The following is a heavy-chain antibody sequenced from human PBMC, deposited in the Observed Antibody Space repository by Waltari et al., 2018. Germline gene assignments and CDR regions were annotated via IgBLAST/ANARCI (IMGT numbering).Heavy chain of an antibody. Sequence: EVQLLESGGGLVQPGGSLRLSCVASGFTFSSYGMSWVRQGAGNGLEWVSGINWNGGSTGDADSVKGRFTISRDNAKNSLYLQMNSLRAEDTALYYCARPTEVGAFDYWGQGTLVTVSS. D-gene: IGHD1-26*01. CDR2: INWNGGST. CDR1: GFTFSSYG. V-gene: IGHV3-20*04. J-gene: IGHJ4*02. CDR3: ARPTEVGAFDY.